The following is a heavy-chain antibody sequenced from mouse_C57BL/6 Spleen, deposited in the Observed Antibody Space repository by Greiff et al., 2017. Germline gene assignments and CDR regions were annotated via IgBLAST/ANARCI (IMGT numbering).Heavy chain of an antibody. D-gene: IGHD1-1*01. Sequence: EVMLVESGGGLVKPGGSLKLSCAASGFTFSDYGMHWVRQAPEKGLEWVAYISSGSSTIYYADTVKGRFTISRDNAKNTLFLQMTSLRSEDTAMYYCARPYGSSGYFDVWGTGTTVTVSS. CDR3: ARPYGSSGYFDV. V-gene: IGHV5-17*01. CDR2: ISSGSSTI. J-gene: IGHJ1*03. CDR1: GFTFSDYG.